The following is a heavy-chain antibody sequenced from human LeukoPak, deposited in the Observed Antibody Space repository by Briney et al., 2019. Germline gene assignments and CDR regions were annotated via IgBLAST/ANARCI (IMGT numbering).Heavy chain of an antibody. V-gene: IGHV1-46*01. CDR2: INPGTGST. J-gene: IGHJ5*02. CDR3: ARDHSVDFWSGYYPGGWFDP. CDR1: GYTFTDYY. D-gene: IGHD3-3*01. Sequence: ASVKVSCKASGYTFTDYYMHWVRQAPGQGLEWMGIINPGTGSTTYAQKFQGRVTMTRDTSTSTVYMELNSLTSEDTAVYYCARDHSVDFWSGYYPGGWFDPWGQGTLVTVSS.